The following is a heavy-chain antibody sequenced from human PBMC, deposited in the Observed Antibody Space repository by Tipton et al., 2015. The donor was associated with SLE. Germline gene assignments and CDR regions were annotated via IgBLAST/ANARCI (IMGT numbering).Heavy chain of an antibody. V-gene: IGHV4-34*01. CDR2: MHYSGST. Sequence: TLSLTCAVYGGSFSGYFWGWIRQPPGKGLEWIGSMHYSGSTYYNPSLKSRFTISVDTSKNQFSLKLTSVTAADTAVYYCATPPPGYSTSLYRFDYWGQGTLVTVSS. CDR1: GGSFSGYF. CDR3: ATPPPGYSTSLYRFDY. J-gene: IGHJ4*02. D-gene: IGHD6-13*01.